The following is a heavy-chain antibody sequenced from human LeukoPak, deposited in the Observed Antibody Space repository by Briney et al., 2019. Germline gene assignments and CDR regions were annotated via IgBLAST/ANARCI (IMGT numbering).Heavy chain of an antibody. CDR2: IHHSGTT. D-gene: IGHD2-2*01. CDR3: ARAHEVAHAYHFFDP. CDR1: GGSISGGRYS. Sequence: SSETLSLTCAVSGGSISGGRYSWTWIRQAPGKGLEWLGYIHHSGTTYYDPSVKSRVIMSQDRSTNKTSLKLQSVNAADTAIYYCARAHEVAHAYHFFDPWGQGTLVTVSS. V-gene: IGHV4-30-2*01. J-gene: IGHJ5*02.